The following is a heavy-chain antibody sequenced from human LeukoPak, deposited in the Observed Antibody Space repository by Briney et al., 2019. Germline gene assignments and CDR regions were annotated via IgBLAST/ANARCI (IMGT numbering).Heavy chain of an antibody. CDR3: ASGSPSIAALGNFDY. D-gene: IGHD6-6*01. Sequence: GASVKVSCKASGYTFTSYGISWVRQAPGQGLEWMGWISAYNGNTNYAQKLQGRVTMTTDTSTSTAYMELRSLRSDDTAVYYCASGSPSIAALGNFDYWGQGTLVTVSS. V-gene: IGHV1-18*01. J-gene: IGHJ4*02. CDR2: ISAYNGNT. CDR1: GYTFTSYG.